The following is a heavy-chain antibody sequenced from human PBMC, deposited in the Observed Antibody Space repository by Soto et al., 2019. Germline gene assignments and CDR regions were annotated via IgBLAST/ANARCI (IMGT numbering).Heavy chain of an antibody. J-gene: IGHJ4*02. V-gene: IGHV3-30-3*01. CDR2: ISHDGSNK. D-gene: IGHD3-16*01. Sequence: PGGSLRLSCAVSGFTLNTFAMEWVRRAPGKGLDWVAGISHDGSNKDYADSVKGRFTISRDISSNTLYLQMTSLRAEDTAVYYCASLADYWGQGTLVTVSS. CDR3: ASLADY. CDR1: GFTLNTFA.